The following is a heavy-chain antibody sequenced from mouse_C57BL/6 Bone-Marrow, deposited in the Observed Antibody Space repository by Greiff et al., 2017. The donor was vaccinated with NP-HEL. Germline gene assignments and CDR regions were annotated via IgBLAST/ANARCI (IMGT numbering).Heavy chain of an antibody. V-gene: IGHV5-6*02. CDR3: ASRSSLWYFDV. CDR1: GFTFSSYG. J-gene: IGHJ1*03. Sequence: EVKLMESGGDLVKPGGSLKLSCAASGFTFSSYGMSWVRQTPDKRLEWVATISSGGSYTYYPESVKGRFTISRDNAKNTLYLQMSSLKSEDTAMYYCASRSSLWYFDVWGTGTTVTVSS. CDR2: ISSGGSYT. D-gene: IGHD1-1*01.